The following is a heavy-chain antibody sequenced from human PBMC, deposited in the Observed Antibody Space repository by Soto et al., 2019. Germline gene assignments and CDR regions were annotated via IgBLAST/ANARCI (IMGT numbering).Heavy chain of an antibody. Sequence: ASVKVSCKASGYTFTSYGISWVRQAPGQGLEWMGWISAYNGNTNYAQKLQGRVTMTTDTSTSTAYMELRSLRSGDTAVYYCARDPSQWLVPYYYGMDVWGQGTTVTVSS. CDR1: GYTFTSYG. J-gene: IGHJ6*02. CDR3: ARDPSQWLVPYYYGMDV. V-gene: IGHV1-18*04. D-gene: IGHD6-19*01. CDR2: ISAYNGNT.